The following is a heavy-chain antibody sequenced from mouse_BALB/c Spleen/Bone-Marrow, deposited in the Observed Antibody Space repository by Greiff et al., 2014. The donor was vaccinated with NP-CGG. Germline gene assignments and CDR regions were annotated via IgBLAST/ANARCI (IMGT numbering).Heavy chain of an antibody. V-gene: IGHV1-5*01. CDR3: TSYGSSLYYFDY. CDR2: IYPGNSDT. D-gene: IGHD1-1*01. CDR1: GYTFTSYW. Sequence: EVQLQQSGTVLARPGASVKMSCKASGYTFTSYWMHWVKQRPGQGLEWMGAIYPGNSDTSYNQKFKGKAKLTAVTSTSTAYKELSSLTNEDSAVYYCTSYGSSLYYFDYWGQGTTLTVSS. J-gene: IGHJ2*01.